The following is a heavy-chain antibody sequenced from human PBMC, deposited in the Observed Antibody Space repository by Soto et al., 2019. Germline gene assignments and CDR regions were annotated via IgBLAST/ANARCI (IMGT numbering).Heavy chain of an antibody. Sequence: EVQLVESGGGLVQPGGSLRLSCAASGFTVSSNYMTWARQAPGKGLEWVSVIYSGGSTYYADSVKGRFXISRXNSXXXXXLXMNSLRAEDTAVYYCASRIWGQGTLVTVSS. CDR3: ASRI. CDR2: IYSGGST. V-gene: IGHV3-66*01. D-gene: IGHD2-15*01. CDR1: GFTVSSNY. J-gene: IGHJ4*02.